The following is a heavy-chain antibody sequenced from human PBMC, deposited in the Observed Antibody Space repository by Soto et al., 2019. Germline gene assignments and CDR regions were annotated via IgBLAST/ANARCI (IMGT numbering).Heavy chain of an antibody. D-gene: IGHD6-13*01. CDR2: IYWNDDK. Sequence: SGPTLVNPTQTLTLTCTFSGFSLSTSGVGVGWIRQPPGKALEWLALIYWNDDKRYSPSLKSRLTITKDTSKNQVVLTMTNMDPVDTATYYCAHRQGGPKYSSSWYPNVFDYWGQGTLVTRLL. V-gene: IGHV2-5*01. CDR1: GFSLSTSGVG. J-gene: IGHJ4*02. CDR3: AHRQGGPKYSSSWYPNVFDY.